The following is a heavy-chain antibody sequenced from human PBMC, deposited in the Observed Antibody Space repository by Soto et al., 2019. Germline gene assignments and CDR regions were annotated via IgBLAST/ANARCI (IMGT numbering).Heavy chain of an antibody. CDR3: ARVRGYSNSYYSYYQTLYV. V-gene: IGHV4-4*02. CDR2: IYHSGST. D-gene: IGHD4-4*01. CDR1: GGSISSSNW. Sequence: SETLSLTCAVSGGSISSSNWWSWARQPPGKGLEWIGEIYHSGSTNYNPSLKSRVTISVDKSKNQFSLKLSSVTAADTAVYYCARVRGYSNSYYSYYQTLYVWGQGTTVTVSS. J-gene: IGHJ6*02.